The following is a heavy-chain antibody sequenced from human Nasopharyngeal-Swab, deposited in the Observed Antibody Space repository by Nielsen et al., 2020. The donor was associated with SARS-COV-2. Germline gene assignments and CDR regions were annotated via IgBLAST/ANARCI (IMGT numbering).Heavy chain of an antibody. D-gene: IGHD6-13*01. V-gene: IGHV4-59*01. CDR3: ARWRDSSNLLLYYYGMDV. Sequence: WIRQPPGKGLEWIGYIYYSGSTNYNPSLKSRVTISVDTSKNQFSLKLSSVTAADTAVYYCARWRDSSNLLLYYYGMDVWGQGTTVTVSS. J-gene: IGHJ6*02. CDR2: IYYSGST.